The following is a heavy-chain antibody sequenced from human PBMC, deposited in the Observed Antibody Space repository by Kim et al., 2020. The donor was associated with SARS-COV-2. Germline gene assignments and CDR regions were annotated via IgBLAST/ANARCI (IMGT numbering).Heavy chain of an antibody. Sequence: ASVKVSCKASGYTFTSYGISWVRQAPGQGLEWMGWISAYNGNTNYAQKLQGRVTMTTDTSTSTAYMELRSLRSDDTAVYYCARDYDILTAMWGMDVWGQGTTVTVSS. V-gene: IGHV1-18*01. CDR1: GYTFTSYG. CDR2: ISAYNGNT. CDR3: ARDYDILTAMWGMDV. J-gene: IGHJ6*02. D-gene: IGHD3-9*01.